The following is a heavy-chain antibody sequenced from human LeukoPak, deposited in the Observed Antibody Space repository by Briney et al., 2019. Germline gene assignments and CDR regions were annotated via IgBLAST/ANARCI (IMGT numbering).Heavy chain of an antibody. D-gene: IGHD3-10*01. J-gene: IGHJ3*02. CDR2: ISGSGGST. Sequence: PGGSLRLSCAASGFTFSSYAMSWVRQAPGKGLEGVAAISGSGGSTYYADSVKGRFTISRDNSKTTLYLQMNSLRAEDTAVYYCAKHRHYGSGLHDAFDIWGQGTMVTVSS. V-gene: IGHV3-23*01. CDR3: AKHRHYGSGLHDAFDI. CDR1: GFTFSSYA.